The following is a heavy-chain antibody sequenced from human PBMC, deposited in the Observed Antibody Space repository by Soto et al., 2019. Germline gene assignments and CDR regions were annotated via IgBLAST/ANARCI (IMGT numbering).Heavy chain of an antibody. CDR2: IYYSGNT. V-gene: IGHV4-30-4*01. J-gene: IGHJ6*02. Sequence: SETLSLTCSVSGGSISSGYYYWSWIRQPPGKGLEWIGNIYYSGNTYYNPSLKSRLIISIDTSKNQFSLTVGSVTAADTAVYYFASSSLYGMDFWGQGTTVTVSS. CDR1: GGSISSGYYY. CDR3: ASSSLYGMDF.